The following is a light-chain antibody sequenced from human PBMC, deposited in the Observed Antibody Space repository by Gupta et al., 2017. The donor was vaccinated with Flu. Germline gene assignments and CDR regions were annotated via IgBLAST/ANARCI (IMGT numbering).Light chain of an antibody. CDR1: SLRSYY. CDR2: GKN. J-gene: IGLJ2*01. V-gene: IGLV3-19*01. Sequence: SSELTQHPAVSVALGQTVRITCQGDSLRSYYAIWYQQKPGQAPVLVIYGKNNRPSGIPDRFSGSSSGNTASLTITGAQAEDEADYYCNSRDSSGNHVVLGGGTKLTVL. CDR3: NSRDSSGNHVV.